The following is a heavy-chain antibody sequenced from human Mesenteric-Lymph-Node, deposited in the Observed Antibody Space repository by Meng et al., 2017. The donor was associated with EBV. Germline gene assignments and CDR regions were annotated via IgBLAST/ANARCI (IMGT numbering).Heavy chain of an antibody. J-gene: IGHJ4*02. CDR2: IYHFGSP. V-gene: IGHV4-30-2*01. CDR1: GGSVSSGGYS. CDR3: ARRGIAEGFDF. Sequence: QLRLQESGSGLGKPSQTLSLTCAVSGGSVSSGGYSWSWIRQPPGKGLEWIGYIYHFGSPNYNPSLKSRVTISVDRSKNQFSLNLTSMTAADTAVYYCARRGIAEGFDFWGQGTLVTVSS.